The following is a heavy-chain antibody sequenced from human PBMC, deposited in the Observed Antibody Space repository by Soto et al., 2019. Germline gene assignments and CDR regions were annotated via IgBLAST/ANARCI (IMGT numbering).Heavy chain of an antibody. CDR1: GFSVGGNY. V-gene: IGHV3-53*01. Sequence: EERLVQSGGGLVQPGGSLRLSCAASGFSVGGNYMSWVRQAPGKGLELVSLIYSGGNPFYVDSMKGRFTLSRDNSNNMLYLQMDSLGAEDTAVYYCARGPNSACWGQGTVVIVSS. CDR3: ARGPNSAC. CDR2: IYSGGNP. D-gene: IGHD2-21*01. J-gene: IGHJ4*02.